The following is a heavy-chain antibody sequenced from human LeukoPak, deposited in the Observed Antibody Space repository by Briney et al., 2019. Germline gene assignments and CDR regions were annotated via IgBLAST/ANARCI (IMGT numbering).Heavy chain of an antibody. V-gene: IGHV3-30*02. D-gene: IGHD6-13*01. CDR1: GFTFSTYG. J-gene: IGHJ4*02. Sequence: GGSLRLSCAASGFTFSTYGMHWVRQAPGKGLEWVAFIRNDGTDKYYADSVKGRFTISRHNSKNTLYVQMNSLRAEDTAIYYCAKVLSSSWGYFGFWGQGTLVTVSS. CDR3: AKVLSSSWGYFGF. CDR2: IRNDGTDK.